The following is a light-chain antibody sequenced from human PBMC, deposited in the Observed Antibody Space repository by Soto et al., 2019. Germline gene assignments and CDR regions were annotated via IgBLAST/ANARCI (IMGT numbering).Light chain of an antibody. CDR1: QSVSSTY. CDR2: GAS. Sequence: IVLTQSPGTLSLSPGERATLSCRASQSVSSTYLAWYQHKPGQAPRLLIYGASSRATGIPDRFSGSGSGTDFTLTISRLEPEDFAVYYCQQYGSSPPWTFGQGTKAEIK. V-gene: IGKV3-20*01. J-gene: IGKJ1*01. CDR3: QQYGSSPPWT.